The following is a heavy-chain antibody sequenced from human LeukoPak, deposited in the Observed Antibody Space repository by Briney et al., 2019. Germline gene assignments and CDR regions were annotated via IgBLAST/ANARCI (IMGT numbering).Heavy chain of an antibody. CDR1: GFTFNNYA. D-gene: IGHD3-10*01. Sequence: PGGSLRLSCAASGFTFNNYAMSWVRQAPGKGLEWVSALTSSGGSTYYADSVKGRFTISRDNSKNTLYLQMNSLRAEDTAVYYCAKVTWFGELLYKGYFDYWGQGTLVTVSS. V-gene: IGHV3-23*01. CDR2: LTSSGGST. CDR3: AKVTWFGELLYKGYFDY. J-gene: IGHJ4*02.